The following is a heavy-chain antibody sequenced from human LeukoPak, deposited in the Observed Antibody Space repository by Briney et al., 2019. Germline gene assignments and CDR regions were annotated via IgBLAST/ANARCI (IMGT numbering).Heavy chain of an antibody. CDR3: ARDPYGSGSRLDIDY. Sequence: GASVKVSCKASGCTFTGYYMHWVRQAPGQGLEWMGWINPNSGGTNYAQKFQGRVTMTRDTSISTAYMELSRLRSDDTAVYYCARDPYGSGSRLDIDYWGQGTLVTVSS. CDR1: GCTFTGYY. J-gene: IGHJ4*02. D-gene: IGHD3-10*01. CDR2: INPNSGGT. V-gene: IGHV1-2*02.